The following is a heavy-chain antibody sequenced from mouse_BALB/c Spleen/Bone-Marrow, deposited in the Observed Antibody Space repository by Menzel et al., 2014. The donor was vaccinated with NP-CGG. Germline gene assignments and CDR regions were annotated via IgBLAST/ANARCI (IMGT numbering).Heavy chain of an antibody. CDR2: INPDSRTI. V-gene: IGHV4-1*02. D-gene: IGHD1-1*01. Sequence: EVKLMESGGGLVQPGGSLKLSCAASGFDFSRYWMSWVRQAPGKGLEWIGEINPDSRTINYSPSLKDKFIISRDNAKNTLYLRLNKVRSEDTALYDCARPDYYGYLNYWGQGTTLTVSS. J-gene: IGHJ2*01. CDR1: GFDFSRYW. CDR3: ARPDYYGYLNY.